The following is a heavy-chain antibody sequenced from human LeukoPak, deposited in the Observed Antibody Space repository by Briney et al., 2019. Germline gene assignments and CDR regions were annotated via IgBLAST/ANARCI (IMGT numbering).Heavy chain of an antibody. D-gene: IGHD4-17*01. Sequence: SRTLSLTCSVSGDSITTGIYYWAWIRQSPGKGLEWIGSFFYSGRTSYTPSLRSRVSISVDKSKHQFSLQLSSVPAADTAVYYCARNSTTVNHVYKFFDYWGRGNLVTASS. CDR3: ARNSTTVNHVYKFFDY. CDR2: FFYSGRT. J-gene: IGHJ4*02. CDR1: GDSITTGIYY. V-gene: IGHV4-39*01.